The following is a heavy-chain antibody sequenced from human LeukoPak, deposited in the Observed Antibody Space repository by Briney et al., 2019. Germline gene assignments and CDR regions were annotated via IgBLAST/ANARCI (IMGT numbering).Heavy chain of an antibody. D-gene: IGHD4-17*01. V-gene: IGHV1-2*02. CDR1: GYTFTAYY. CDR2: INPNSGGT. CDR3: ARDPDYGTKRFDF. J-gene: IGHJ4*02. Sequence: GASVTVSCKSSGYTFTAYYLHGVGQAPGQGLEEMGWINPNSGGTTYAQNFQGRVNMTRDTSISTAFMELSRLRSDDTAVYYCARDPDYGTKRFDFWGQGAMVTVSS.